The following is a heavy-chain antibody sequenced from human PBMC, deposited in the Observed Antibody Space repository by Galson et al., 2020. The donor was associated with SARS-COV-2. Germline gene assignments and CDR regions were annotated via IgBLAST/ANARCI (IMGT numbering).Heavy chain of an antibody. Sequence: ASVKVSCKVSGYTLTELSMHWVRQAHGKGLEWMGGFDPEDGETIYAQKFQGRVTMTEDTSTDTAYMELSSLRSEDTAVYYCATGGVVPAAMGWFDPWGQGTLVTVSS. CDR3: ATGGVVPAAMGWFDP. J-gene: IGHJ5*02. CDR1: GYTLTELS. CDR2: FDPEDGET. D-gene: IGHD2-2*01. V-gene: IGHV1-24*01.